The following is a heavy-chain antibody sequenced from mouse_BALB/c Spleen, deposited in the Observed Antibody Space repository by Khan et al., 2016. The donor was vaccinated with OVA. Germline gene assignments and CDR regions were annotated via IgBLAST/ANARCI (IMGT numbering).Heavy chain of an antibody. Sequence: LQQSGPELVRPGVSVKISCKGSGYTFTDYAMHWVRQSHAKSLEWIGLISTYSGNTNYKQKFKGKATMTVDKSSSTAYMELARLTSEDSAISFCTRPAYDGYYDNWGQGTTLTVSS. CDR3: TRPAYDGYYDN. D-gene: IGHD2-3*01. CDR2: ISTYSGNT. V-gene: IGHV1S137*01. CDR1: GYTFTDYA. J-gene: IGHJ2*01.